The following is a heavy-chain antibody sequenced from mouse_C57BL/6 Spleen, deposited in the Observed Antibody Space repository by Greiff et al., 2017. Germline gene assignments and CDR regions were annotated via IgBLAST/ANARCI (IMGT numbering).Heavy chain of an antibody. D-gene: IGHD2-4*01. CDR3: AGDDYDND. J-gene: IGHJ2*01. Sequence: QVQLQQSGPELVKPGASVKLSCKASGYTFTSYDINWVKQRPGQGLEWIGWIYPRDGSTKYNEKFKGKATLTVDTSSSTAYMELHSLTSEDSTVYFYAGDDYDNDWGQGTTLTVSS. CDR2: IYPRDGST. V-gene: IGHV1-85*01. CDR1: GYTFTSYD.